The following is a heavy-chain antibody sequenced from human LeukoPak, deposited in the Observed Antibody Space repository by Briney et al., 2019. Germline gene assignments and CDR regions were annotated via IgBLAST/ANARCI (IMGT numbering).Heavy chain of an antibody. CDR3: ARDQRIQDDAFDI. D-gene: IGHD5-18*01. V-gene: IGHV4-30-4*01. CDR1: GGSISSGDYY. J-gene: IGHJ3*02. Sequence: SETLSLTCTVSGGSISSGDYYWSWIRQPPGKGLEWIGYIYYSGSTYYNPSLKSRVTISVDTSKNQFSLKLSSVTAADTAVYYCARDQRIQDDAFDIWGQGTMVTVSS. CDR2: IYYSGST.